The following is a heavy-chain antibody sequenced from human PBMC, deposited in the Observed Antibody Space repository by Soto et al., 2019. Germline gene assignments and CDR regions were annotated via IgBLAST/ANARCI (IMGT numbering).Heavy chain of an antibody. D-gene: IGHD6-6*01. Sequence: VASVKVSCKASGYTFNAYGISWVRQAPGQGLEWMGWISAYNGNTNYAQKVQGRVTMTTDTSTSTAYMELRSLRSDDTAVYYCARDLIAVRPGWFDPWGQGTLVTVSS. J-gene: IGHJ5*02. CDR3: ARDLIAVRPGWFDP. CDR2: ISAYNGNT. V-gene: IGHV1-18*01. CDR1: GYTFNAYG.